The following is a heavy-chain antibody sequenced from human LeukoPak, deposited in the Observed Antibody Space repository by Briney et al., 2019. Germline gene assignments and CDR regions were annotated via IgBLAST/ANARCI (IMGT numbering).Heavy chain of an antibody. J-gene: IGHJ4*02. Sequence: GGSLRLSCAASGFTFDDYAMHWVRQAPGKGLEWVSGISWNSGSIGYADSVKGRFTISRDNAKNSLYLQMNSLRAEDTALYYCAKASTRGTAMGHFDYWGQGTLVTVSS. CDR1: GFTFDDYA. V-gene: IGHV3-9*01. CDR2: ISWNSGSI. CDR3: AKASTRGTAMGHFDY. D-gene: IGHD5-18*01.